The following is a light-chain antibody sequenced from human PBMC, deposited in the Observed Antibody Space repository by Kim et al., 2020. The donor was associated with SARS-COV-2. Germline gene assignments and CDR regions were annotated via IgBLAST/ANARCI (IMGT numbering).Light chain of an antibody. CDR3: QQRSNWPT. CDR2: DAS. CDR1: QSVSSY. Sequence: SLSPGERATRSGRASQSVSSYLAWYQQKPGQAPRLLIYDASNRATGIPARFSGSGSGTDFTLTISSLEPEDFAVYYCQQRSNWPTFGPGTKVDIK. V-gene: IGKV3-11*01. J-gene: IGKJ3*01.